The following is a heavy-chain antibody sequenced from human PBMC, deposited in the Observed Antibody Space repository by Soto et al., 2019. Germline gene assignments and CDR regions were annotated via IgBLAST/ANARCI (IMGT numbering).Heavy chain of an antibody. CDR3: AKDTRSWGQDHAFDI. CDR1: GFTVDDYA. Sequence: EVQLVESGGGLVQPGRSLRLSCAASGFTVDDYAMHWVRQAPGKGLEWVSGISWYSGSIGYADSVKGRFTISRDNAKNSLYLQMNSLRAEDTSLYYCAKDTRSWGQDHAFDIWGQRTMVTVSS. D-gene: IGHD3-16*01. V-gene: IGHV3-9*01. CDR2: ISWYSGSI. J-gene: IGHJ3*02.